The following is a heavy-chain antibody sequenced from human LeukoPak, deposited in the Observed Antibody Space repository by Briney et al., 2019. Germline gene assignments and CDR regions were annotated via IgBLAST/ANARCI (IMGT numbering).Heavy chain of an antibody. CDR1: GGSISSYY. J-gene: IGHJ4*02. Sequence: PSETLSLTCTVSGGSISSYYWSWIGQPAGKGLEWIGRIYTSGSTNYNPSLKSRVTMSVDTSKNQFSLKLSSVTAADTAVYYCARTRYYYNSRSYGAPYYFDYWGQGTLVTVSS. D-gene: IGHD3-10*01. CDR3: ARTRYYYNSRSYGAPYYFDY. V-gene: IGHV4-4*07. CDR2: IYTSGST.